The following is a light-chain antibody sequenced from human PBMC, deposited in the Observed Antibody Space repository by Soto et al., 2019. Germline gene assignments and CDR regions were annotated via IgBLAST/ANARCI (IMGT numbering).Light chain of an antibody. CDR3: QQYVSSPLT. J-gene: IGKJ1*01. CDR2: GAS. Sequence: EIVLTQSPGTLSLSPGERATLSCRASQSVSSSYLAWYQQKPGQAPRLLSYGASSRATGIPDRFSGSGSGTDFTLTIIRLEPEDFAVYYCQQYVSSPLTFGQGTKVAIK. CDR1: QSVSSSY. V-gene: IGKV3-20*01.